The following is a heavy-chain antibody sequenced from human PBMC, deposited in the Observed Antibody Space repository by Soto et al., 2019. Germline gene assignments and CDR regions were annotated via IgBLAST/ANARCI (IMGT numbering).Heavy chain of an antibody. CDR3: TTLYRLDP. CDR2: IYYSGST. D-gene: IGHD2-2*01. V-gene: IGHV4-59*01. Sequence: PSETLSLTCTVSGGSISSYYWSWIRQPPGKGLEWIGYIYYSGSTNYNPSLKSRVTISVDTSKNQFSLKLSSVTAEDTAVYYCTTLYRLDPWGQGTLVTVSS. J-gene: IGHJ5*02. CDR1: GGSISSYY.